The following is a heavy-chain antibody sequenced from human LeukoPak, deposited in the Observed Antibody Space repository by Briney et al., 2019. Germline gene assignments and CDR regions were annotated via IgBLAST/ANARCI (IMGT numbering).Heavy chain of an antibody. CDR1: GFTFSSYG. J-gene: IGHJ4*02. D-gene: IGHD2-15*01. V-gene: IGHV3-33*01. Sequence: GGSLRLSCAASGFTFSSYGMHWVRQAPGKGLEWVAVIWYDGSNKYYADSVKGRFTISRDNSKDTLYLQMGSLRAEDMAVYYCAREYCSGGRCQYYFDYWGQGTLVTVSS. CDR2: IWYDGSNK. CDR3: AREYCSGGRCQYYFDY.